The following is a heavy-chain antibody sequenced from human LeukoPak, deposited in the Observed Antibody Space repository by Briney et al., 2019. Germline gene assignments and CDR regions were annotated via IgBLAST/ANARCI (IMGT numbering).Heavy chain of an antibody. Sequence: PSETLSLTCTVSGGSISSSGYYWGWIRQPPGKGLEWIGSIDYSGSTYYNPSLKSRVTISVDTSKNQFSLRLSSVTAADTAFYYCARRTPPCYYGMDVWGQGTTVTVSS. CDR1: GGSISSSGYY. CDR2: IDYSGST. J-gene: IGHJ6*02. D-gene: IGHD2-15*01. V-gene: IGHV4-39*01. CDR3: ARRTPPCYYGMDV.